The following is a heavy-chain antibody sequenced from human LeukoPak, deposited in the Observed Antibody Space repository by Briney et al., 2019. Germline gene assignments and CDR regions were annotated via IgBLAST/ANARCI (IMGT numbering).Heavy chain of an antibody. V-gene: IGHV3-23*01. CDR2: ISGSGGST. Sequence: GGSLRLSCAASGFTFSSYAMSWVRQAPGKGLEWVSAISGSGGSTYYADSVKGRFTISRDNSKNTLYLQMNSLRAEDTAVYYCAKDRPGYYGAGSYRYDYYYGMEVWGQGTTVTVSS. J-gene: IGHJ6*02. D-gene: IGHD3-10*01. CDR1: GFTFSSYA. CDR3: AKDRPGYYGAGSYRYDYYYGMEV.